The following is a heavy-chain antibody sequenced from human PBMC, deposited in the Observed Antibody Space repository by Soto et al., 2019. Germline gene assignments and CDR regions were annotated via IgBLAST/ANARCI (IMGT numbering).Heavy chain of an antibody. CDR1: GFGFSAYS. V-gene: IGHV3-23*01. Sequence: ELQLLESGGDLIQPGGSLRLSCAASGFGFSAYSMSWVRQAPGKGLEWVSGMSATGGSTYYIDSVKGRFIISRDNSRNTLYLQMNSLRADDTAIYYCAKSWGDTWQESAFDVWGLGTMVTV. J-gene: IGHJ3*01. CDR2: MSATGGST. CDR3: AKSWGDTWQESAFDV. D-gene: IGHD5-18*01.